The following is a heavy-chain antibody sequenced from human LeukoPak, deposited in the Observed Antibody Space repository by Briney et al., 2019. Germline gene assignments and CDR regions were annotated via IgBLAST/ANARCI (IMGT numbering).Heavy chain of an antibody. V-gene: IGHV3-23*01. D-gene: IGHD2-2*01. J-gene: IGHJ4*02. CDR1: GFTFSSYA. CDR2: ISGSGGST. CDR3: AKDWDQLRSGHFGY. Sequence: QPAGSLRLSCAASGFTFSSYAMSWVRQAPGKGLEWVSAISGSGGSTYYADSVKGRFTTSRDNSKNTLYLQMNSLRAEDTAVYYCAKDWDQLRSGHFGYWGQGTLVTVSS.